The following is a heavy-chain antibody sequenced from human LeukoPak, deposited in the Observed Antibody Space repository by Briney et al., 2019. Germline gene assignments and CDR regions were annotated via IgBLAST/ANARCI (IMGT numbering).Heavy chain of an antibody. V-gene: IGHV4-34*01. CDR2: INHSGNT. Sequence: SETLSLTCVVYGGPFSGHYWSWIRQPPGKGLEWIGEINHSGNTNYNPSLKSRVTISVDTSKNHFSLKLSSVTAVDTAVYYCARYPIAVAGMGTESGGMDVWGQGTTVTVSS. J-gene: IGHJ6*02. D-gene: IGHD6-19*01. CDR3: ARYPIAVAGMGTESGGMDV. CDR1: GGPFSGHY.